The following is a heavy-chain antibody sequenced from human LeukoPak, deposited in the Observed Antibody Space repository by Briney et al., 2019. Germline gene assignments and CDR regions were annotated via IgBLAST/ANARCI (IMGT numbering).Heavy chain of an antibody. CDR3: ARGPVVSSWYSFDY. D-gene: IGHD6-13*01. CDR2: MNPNSGNT. Sequence: ASVKVSCKASGYTFTSYDINWVRQATGQGLEWMGWMNPNSGNTGYAQKFQGRATMTRNTSISTAYMELSSLRSEDTAVYYCARGPVVSSWYSFDYWGQGTLVTVSS. J-gene: IGHJ4*02. V-gene: IGHV1-8*01. CDR1: GYTFTSYD.